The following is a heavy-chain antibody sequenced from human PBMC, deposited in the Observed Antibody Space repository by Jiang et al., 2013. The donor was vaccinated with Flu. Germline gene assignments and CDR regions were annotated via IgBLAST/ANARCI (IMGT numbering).Heavy chain of an antibody. V-gene: IGHV4-4*09. CDR2: IHSSGFT. CDR1: GASISTDY. D-gene: IGHD5-18*01. Sequence: GSGLVKPSETLSLTCSVSGASISTDYCGWLRQSPGKGLEWIGYIHSSGFTKYNPSLMSRVTISRDASKNQFSLKLTSVSAADTAVYFCARLVRRENSFGFFDYWGQGTLVTVSS. J-gene: IGHJ4*02. CDR3: ARLVRRENSFGFFDY.